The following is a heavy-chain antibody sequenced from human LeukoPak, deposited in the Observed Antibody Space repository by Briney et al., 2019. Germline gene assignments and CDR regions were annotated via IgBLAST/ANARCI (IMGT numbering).Heavy chain of an antibody. CDR1: GDTLTELS. Sequence: SVKVSCMVSGDTLTELSMHWVRQAPGKGLEWMGGFHPEDSETVYAQKFQGRVTMTEDTSTGTAYMELSSLSSEDTAVYDCETGKIYCSSTSCSGDYWGQGTLVTVSS. J-gene: IGHJ4*02. CDR3: ETGKIYCSSTSCSGDY. D-gene: IGHD2-2*01. V-gene: IGHV1-24*01. CDR2: FHPEDSET.